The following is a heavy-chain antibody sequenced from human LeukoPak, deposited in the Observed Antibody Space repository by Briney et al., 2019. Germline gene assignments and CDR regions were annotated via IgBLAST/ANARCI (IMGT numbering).Heavy chain of an antibody. D-gene: IGHD3-22*01. V-gene: IGHV3-53*04. CDR1: GFTVSSNY. J-gene: IGHJ3*02. CDR3: AKDQNDLYYDSTRDAFDI. Sequence: PGGSLRLSCAASGFTVSSNYMSWVRQAPGKGLEWVSVIYSGGSTYYADSVKGRFTISRHNSKNTLYLQMNSLRAEDTALYYCAKDQNDLYYDSTRDAFDIWGQGTMVTVSS. CDR2: IYSGGST.